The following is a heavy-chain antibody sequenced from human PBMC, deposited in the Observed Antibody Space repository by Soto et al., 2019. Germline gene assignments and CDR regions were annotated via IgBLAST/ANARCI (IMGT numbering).Heavy chain of an antibody. CDR2: LGAARDP. D-gene: IGHD1-26*01. Sequence: EVQLVESGGGSVQPGESLRLSSAAYGFTFRDYDMHWIRKRKGKGLEWVSALGAARDPYYVGSVKGRFSVSRDNAQNSLFLQMNNLRVDDTAVYFCARAYLGRLPRRADYYYAMDVWGRGTTVTVSS. CDR3: ARAYLGRLPRRADYYYAMDV. V-gene: IGHV3-13*05. CDR1: GFTFRDYD. J-gene: IGHJ6*02.